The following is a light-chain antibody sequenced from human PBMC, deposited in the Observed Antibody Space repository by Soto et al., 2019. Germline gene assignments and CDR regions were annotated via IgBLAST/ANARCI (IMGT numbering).Light chain of an antibody. CDR1: QGISNY. J-gene: IGKJ3*01. CDR3: QKHDSAPFT. V-gene: IGKV1-27*01. CDR2: GAS. Sequence: DIQMTQSPSSLSASVGDRVIITCRASQGISNYLAWYQQKPGKVPNVLIYGASTLQSGVPSRFSGSGSGTDFTLTISSLQPEDVSTYYCQKHDSAPFTFGPGTKVEIK.